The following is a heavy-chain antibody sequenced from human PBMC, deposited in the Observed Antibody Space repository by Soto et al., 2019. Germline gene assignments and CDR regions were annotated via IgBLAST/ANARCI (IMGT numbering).Heavy chain of an antibody. Sequence: QVQLVQSGAEVKKPGASVKVSCKASGYTFTSYGISWVRQAPRQGLEWMGWISAYNGNTNYAQKLQGRVTMTTDTSTSTAYMELRSLGSYGTAVYYCARDLHGSGSTWYYFDYLGQGTLVTVSS. V-gene: IGHV1-18*04. CDR3: ARDLHGSGSTWYYFDY. J-gene: IGHJ4*02. CDR2: ISAYNGNT. D-gene: IGHD3-10*01. CDR1: GYTFTSYG.